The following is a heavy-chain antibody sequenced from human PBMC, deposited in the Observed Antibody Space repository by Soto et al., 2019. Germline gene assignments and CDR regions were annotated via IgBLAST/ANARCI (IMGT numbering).Heavy chain of an antibody. D-gene: IGHD3-3*01. J-gene: IGHJ5*02. Sequence: EVQLLESGGGLVQPGGSLRLSCAASGFPFSIYGMNWVRQAPGKGLEWVSVISGSGDSTYYADSVKGRFAISRDNPKNTLYLQMNSLRAEDTAVYYCAKDGARFLEWFPNWFDPWGQGTLVTVSS. CDR1: GFPFSIYG. V-gene: IGHV3-23*01. CDR2: ISGSGDST. CDR3: AKDGARFLEWFPNWFDP.